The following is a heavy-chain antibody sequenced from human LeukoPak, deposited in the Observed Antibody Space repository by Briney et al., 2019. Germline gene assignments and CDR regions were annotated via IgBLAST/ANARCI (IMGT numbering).Heavy chain of an antibody. CDR2: ISDRSSYI. CDR3: ASPALGQVTMKP. J-gene: IGHJ5*02. V-gene: IGHV3-21*01. CDR1: GFTFSSYS. Sequence: GGSLILSCAASGFTFSSYSMHWVRQAPGKGLEWVSSISDRSSYIYYADSVKGRFTISRDNAKNSLYLRMNSLRAEDTAMYYCASPALGQVTMKPWGQGTLVTVSS. D-gene: IGHD3-22*01.